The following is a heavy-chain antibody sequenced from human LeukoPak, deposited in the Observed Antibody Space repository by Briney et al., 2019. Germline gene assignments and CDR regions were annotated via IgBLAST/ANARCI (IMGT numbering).Heavy chain of an antibody. Sequence: SETLSLTCTVSGGSISSYYWSWIRQPLGKGLEWIGYIYYSGSTNYNPSLKSRVAISVDRSKNQFSLKLSSVTAADTAVYYCARDRVGGATAAFDIWGQGTMVTASS. CDR1: GGSISSYY. CDR3: ARDRVGGATAAFDI. J-gene: IGHJ3*02. V-gene: IGHV4-59*01. D-gene: IGHD1-26*01. CDR2: IYYSGST.